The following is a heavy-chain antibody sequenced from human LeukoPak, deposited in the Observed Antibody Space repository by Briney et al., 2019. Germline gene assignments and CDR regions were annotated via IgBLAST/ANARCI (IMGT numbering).Heavy chain of an antibody. V-gene: IGHV3-7*01. D-gene: IGHD2-2*01. CDR1: GFTFSDYW. Sequence: PGGSLRLSCTASGFTFSDYWMTWVRQAPGKGLEGGANIKQDGSAKYYVDSVKGRFTISRDNAKNSLYLQMDSLRVEDTATYYCARWRGSTSERSDYWGQGTLVTVSS. CDR2: IKQDGSAK. CDR3: ARWRGSTSERSDY. J-gene: IGHJ4*02.